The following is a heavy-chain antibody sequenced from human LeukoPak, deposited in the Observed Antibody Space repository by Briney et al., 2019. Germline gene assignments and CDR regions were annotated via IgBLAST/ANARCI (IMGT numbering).Heavy chain of an antibody. Sequence: PSETLSLTCSATGDSLSSGYYWGWVRQPPGKGLEWIGSVYHTGSTYYNPSLKTRLTIFVDTLTNQFSLRLTSVTAADTAMYFSARPLGRYSPYYFDHWGQGKLVTVSS. CDR3: ARPLGRYSPYYFDH. V-gene: IGHV4-38-2*01. J-gene: IGHJ4*02. CDR2: VYHTGST. CDR1: GDSLSSGYY. D-gene: IGHD3-10*01.